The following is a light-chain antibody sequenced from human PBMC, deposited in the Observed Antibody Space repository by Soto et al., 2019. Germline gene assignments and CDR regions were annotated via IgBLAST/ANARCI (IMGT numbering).Light chain of an antibody. J-gene: IGKJ1*01. V-gene: IGKV3-20*01. Sequence: EILITQSPATLSVSPGEGATLSCRASQSINTNLAWYQQKPGQAPRLLIYGASNRATGIPDRLSGSGSGTDFTLTIRRLEPEDFAVYYCQQYGSSGTFGQGTKVDIK. CDR2: GAS. CDR3: QQYGSSGT. CDR1: QSINTN.